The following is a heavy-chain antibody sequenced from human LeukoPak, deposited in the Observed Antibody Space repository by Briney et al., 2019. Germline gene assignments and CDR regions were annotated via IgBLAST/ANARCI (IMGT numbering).Heavy chain of an antibody. V-gene: IGHV3-21*01. CDR2: ISSSSSYI. CDR1: GFTFSSYS. J-gene: IGHJ3*02. CDR3: ARAWTVRVDLDAFDI. Sequence: GGSLRLSCAASGFTFSSYSMNWVRQAPGKGLEWVSSISSSSSYIYYADSVKGRFTISRDNAKNSLYLQMNSLRAEDTAVYYCARAWTVRVDLDAFDIWGQGTMVTVSS. D-gene: IGHD1-1*01.